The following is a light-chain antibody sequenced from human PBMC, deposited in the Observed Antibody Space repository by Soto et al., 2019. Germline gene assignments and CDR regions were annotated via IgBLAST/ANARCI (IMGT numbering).Light chain of an antibody. J-gene: IGLJ1*01. CDR3: SSYASSSTLV. V-gene: IGLV2-14*01. Sequence: QSALTQPASVSGSPGQSITISCTGTSSDVGGSAYVSWYQQHPGKAPKVMIFEVSNRPSGVSNRFSGSKSGNTASLTISGLQAEDEADYYCSSYASSSTLVFGTGTQLTVL. CDR1: SSDVGGSAY. CDR2: EVS.